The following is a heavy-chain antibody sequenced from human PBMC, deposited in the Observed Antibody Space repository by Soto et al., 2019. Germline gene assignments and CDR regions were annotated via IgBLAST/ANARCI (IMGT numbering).Heavy chain of an antibody. CDR1: GGTFSSYA. CDR2: IIPIFGTA. CDR3: ARDLYYYGSGSIYYYYGMDV. D-gene: IGHD3-10*01. V-gene: IGHV1-69*01. J-gene: IGHJ6*02. Sequence: QVQLVQSGAEVKKPGSSVKVSCKASGGTFSSYAISWVRQAPGQGLEWMGGIIPIFGTANYAQKFQGRVTTTADESTSTAYMELSSLRSEDTAVYYCARDLYYYGSGSIYYYYGMDVWGQGTTVTVSS.